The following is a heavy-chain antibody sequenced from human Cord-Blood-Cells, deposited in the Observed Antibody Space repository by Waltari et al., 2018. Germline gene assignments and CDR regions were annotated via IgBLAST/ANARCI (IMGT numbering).Heavy chain of an antibody. V-gene: IGHV3-7*01. Sequence: EVQLVESGGGLVQPGGSLRLSCAASGFTFSSYWMSWVRQAPGKGRVWVANIKQDGSEKYYVDSVKGRFPISRDNAKNSLYLQMNSLRAEDTAVYYCARPTLTVTTGNDAFDIWGQGTMVTVSS. J-gene: IGHJ3*02. CDR2: IKQDGSEK. CDR3: ARPTLTVTTGNDAFDI. D-gene: IGHD4-17*01. CDR1: GFTFSSYW.